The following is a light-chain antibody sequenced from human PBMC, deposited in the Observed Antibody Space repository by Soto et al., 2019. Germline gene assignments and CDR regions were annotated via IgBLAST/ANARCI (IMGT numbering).Light chain of an antibody. J-gene: IGKJ1*01. CDR2: EAS. CDR3: QQYNGYWT. Sequence: DLQMTQSPSTLSASVGDRVTITCRASQSISGSLAWYQQKPGKAPNLLIYEASNLKSGVPSRFSGSGSGTEYTLPIRKLQPDDYASYYCQQYNGYWTFGQGTRVEIK. CDR1: QSISGS. V-gene: IGKV1-5*03.